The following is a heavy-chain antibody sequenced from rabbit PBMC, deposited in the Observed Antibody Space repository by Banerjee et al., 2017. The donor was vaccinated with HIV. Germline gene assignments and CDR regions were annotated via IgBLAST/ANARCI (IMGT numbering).Heavy chain of an antibody. CDR2: IYAGSSGST. D-gene: IGHD4-1*01. Sequence: QEQLEESGGDLVKPEGSLTLTCTASGFSFSSNYWICWVRQAPGKGLEWIACIYAGSSGSTQYANWAKGRFTISKTSSTTVTLQMTSLTAADTATYFCARDPYSNYGAVDLWGPGTLVTVS. J-gene: IGHJ6*01. V-gene: IGHV1S45*01. CDR1: GFSFSSNYW. CDR3: ARDPYSNYGAVDL.